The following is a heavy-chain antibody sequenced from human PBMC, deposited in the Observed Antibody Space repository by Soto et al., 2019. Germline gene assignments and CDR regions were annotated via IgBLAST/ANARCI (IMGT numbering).Heavy chain of an antibody. CDR1: GYSYTSYW. J-gene: IGHJ6*02. Sequence: GESLKISCRGSGYSYTSYWIGWVRQRPGRGLEWMGIINPAASEANYSPSFQGQVTISADRSTSTAFLQWSSLKVSDTAMYYCVRRAEGRPVDVYYYVALDVWGQGTTVTVSS. D-gene: IGHD6-6*01. V-gene: IGHV5-51*01. CDR3: VRRAEGRPVDVYYYVALDV. CDR2: INPAASEA.